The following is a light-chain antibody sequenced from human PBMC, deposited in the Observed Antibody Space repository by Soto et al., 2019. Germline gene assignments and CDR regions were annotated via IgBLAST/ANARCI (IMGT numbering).Light chain of an antibody. CDR2: DVS. J-gene: IGLJ2*01. CDR1: SSDVGGYNY. V-gene: IGLV2-14*04. Sequence: SCTGTSSDVGGYNYVSWYQQHPGKAPKLMIYDVSNRPSGVSNRFSGSKSGNTASLTISGLQAEDEADYYCSSYHSSSTPGVFGGAPKLTVL. CDR3: SSYHSSSTPGV.